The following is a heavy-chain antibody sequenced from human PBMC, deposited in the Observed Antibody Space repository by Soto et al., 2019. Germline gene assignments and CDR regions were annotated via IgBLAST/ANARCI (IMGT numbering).Heavy chain of an antibody. CDR1: GFTFSSYA. D-gene: IGHD5-18*01. CDR2: ISGSGGST. V-gene: IGHV3-23*01. CDR3: AKDLWLHAPSFDY. Sequence: LKISCAASGFTFSSYAMSWVRQAPGKGLEWVSAISGSGGSTYYADSVKGRFTISRDNSKNTLYLQMNSLRAEDTAVYYCAKDLWLHAPSFDYWGQGTLVTVSS. J-gene: IGHJ4*02.